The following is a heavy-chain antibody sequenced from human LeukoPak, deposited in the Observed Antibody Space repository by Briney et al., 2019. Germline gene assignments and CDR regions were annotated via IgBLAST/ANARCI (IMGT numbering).Heavy chain of an antibody. V-gene: IGHV3-30*02. CDR2: IRYDGSNK. J-gene: IGHJ6*02. Sequence: GRSLRLSCAASGFTFSSYGMHWVRQAPGKGLEWVAFIRYDGSNKYYADSVKGRFTISRDNSKSSLYLQMNSLRAEDTAVSYCAKDRDDYGDFYGMDVWGQGTTVTVSS. CDR3: AKDRDDYGDFYGMDV. CDR1: GFTFSSYG. D-gene: IGHD4-17*01.